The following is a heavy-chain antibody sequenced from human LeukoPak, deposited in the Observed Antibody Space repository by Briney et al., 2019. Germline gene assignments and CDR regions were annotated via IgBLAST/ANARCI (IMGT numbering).Heavy chain of an antibody. D-gene: IGHD2-15*01. J-gene: IGHJ4*02. CDR1: QYTFTGYY. V-gene: IGHV1-2*02. CDR2: INPNSGGT. Sequence: ASVKVSCKASQYTFTGYYLHWVRQAPGQGLECMGWINPNSGGTNYAQKFQGRVTMTRDTSISTAYMELSRLTSDDTAVYYCARAYCSGGSCYPIFDYWGQGTQVTVSS. CDR3: ARAYCSGGSCYPIFDY.